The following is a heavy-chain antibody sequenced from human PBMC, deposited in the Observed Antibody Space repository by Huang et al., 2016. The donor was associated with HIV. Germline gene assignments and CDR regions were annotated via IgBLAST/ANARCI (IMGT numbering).Heavy chain of an antibody. Sequence: EVHLVESGGGLVQPGRSLRLSCGASGFTFDDFSMHWVGQRPGKGLEYVSGITGDSDRVFYAASVKGRFTITRDNAKNSRYLQMNSLRVEDTALYYCAHLPEPSSPWTDYWGQGTLVTVSS. D-gene: IGHD1-1*01. J-gene: IGHJ4*02. V-gene: IGHV3-9*01. CDR1: GFTFDDFS. CDR3: AHLPEPSSPWTDY. CDR2: ITGDSDRV.